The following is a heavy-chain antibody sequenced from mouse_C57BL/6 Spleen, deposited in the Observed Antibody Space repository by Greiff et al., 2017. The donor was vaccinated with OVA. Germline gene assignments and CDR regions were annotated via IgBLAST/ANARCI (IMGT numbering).Heavy chain of an antibody. D-gene: IGHD2-2*01. CDR3: ARTLYGYDPYWYFDV. Sequence: QVQLQQSGAELVKPGASVKMSCKASGYTFTSYWITWVKQRPGQGLEWIGDIYPGSGSTNYNEKFKSKATLTVDTSSSTAYMQLSSLTSEDSAVYYCARTLYGYDPYWYFDVWGTGTTVTVSS. J-gene: IGHJ1*03. CDR1: GYTFTSYW. V-gene: IGHV1-55*01. CDR2: IYPGSGST.